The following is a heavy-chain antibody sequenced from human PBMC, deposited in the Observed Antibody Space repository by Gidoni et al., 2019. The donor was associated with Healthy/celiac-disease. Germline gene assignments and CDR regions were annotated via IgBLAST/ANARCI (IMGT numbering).Heavy chain of an antibody. CDR1: GFTFSSYA. CDR2: ISGSGGST. V-gene: IGHV3-23*01. Sequence: EVQLLESGGGLVQPGGSLRLSCAASGFTFSSYAMSWVRQAPGKGLEWVSAISGSGGSTYYADSVKGRFTISRDNSKNTLYLQMNSLRAEDTAVYYCAKDNIPAPYNWKEWNAFDIWGQGTMVTVSS. J-gene: IGHJ3*02. CDR3: AKDNIPAPYNWKEWNAFDI. D-gene: IGHD1-1*01.